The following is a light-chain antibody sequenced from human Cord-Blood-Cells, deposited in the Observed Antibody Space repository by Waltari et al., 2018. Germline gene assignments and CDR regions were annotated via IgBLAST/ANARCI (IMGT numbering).Light chain of an antibody. J-gene: IGKJ1*01. CDR3: QKYNSAPRT. V-gene: IGKV1-27*01. CDR1: QGIRHY. CDR2: AAS. Sequence: DIQMTQSPSSLSASVGHRVTITCRASQGIRHYLGWYQQKPGKVPKLLIYAASTLQSGVPSRFSGSGSGTDFTLTISSLQPEDVATYYCQKYNSAPRTFGQGTKVEIK.